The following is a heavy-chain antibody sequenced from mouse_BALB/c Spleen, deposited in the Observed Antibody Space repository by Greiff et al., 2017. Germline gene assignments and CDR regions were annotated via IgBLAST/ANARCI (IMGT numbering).Heavy chain of an antibody. D-gene: IGHD4-1*01. V-gene: IGHV5-2*01. J-gene: IGHJ3*01. CDR2: INSDGGST. Sequence: DVKLVESGGGLVQPGESLKLSCESTEYEFPSHDMSWVRKTPEKRLELVAAINSDGGSTYYPDTMERRFIISRDNTKKTLYLQMSSLRSEDTALYYCARHGDTGAWFAYWGQGTLVTVSA. CDR1: EYEFPSHD. CDR3: ARHGDTGAWFAY.